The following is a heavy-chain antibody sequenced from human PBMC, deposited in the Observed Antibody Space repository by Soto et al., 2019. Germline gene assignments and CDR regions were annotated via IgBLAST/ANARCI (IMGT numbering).Heavy chain of an antibody. J-gene: IGHJ5*02. Sequence: GASVKVSCKASGYTFTSYDINWVRQATGQGLEWMGWMNPNSGNTGYAQKFQGRVTMTRNTSISTAYMELSSLRSEDTAVYYCAREREAGDDQLLWEEVWFDPWGQGTLVTVSS. CDR2: MNPNSGNT. D-gene: IGHD2-2*01. V-gene: IGHV1-8*01. CDR3: AREREAGDDQLLWEEVWFDP. CDR1: GYTFTSYD.